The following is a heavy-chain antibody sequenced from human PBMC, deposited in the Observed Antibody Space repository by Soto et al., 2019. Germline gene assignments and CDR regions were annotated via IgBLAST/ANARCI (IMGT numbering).Heavy chain of an antibody. V-gene: IGHV3-48*01. J-gene: IGHJ6*02. D-gene: IGHD3-10*01. Sequence: EVQLVESGGGLVQPGGSLRLSCAASGFTFSSYSMKWVRQAPGKGLEWVSYISSSSSTIYYADSVKGRFTSSRDNSKNSLYLQMNSLRAEDTAVYYCARWLWFGESPVYGMDVWGQGTTVTVSS. CDR1: GFTFSSYS. CDR2: ISSSSSTI. CDR3: ARWLWFGESPVYGMDV.